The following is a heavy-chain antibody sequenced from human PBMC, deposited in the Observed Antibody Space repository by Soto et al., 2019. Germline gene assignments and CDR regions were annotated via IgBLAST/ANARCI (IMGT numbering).Heavy chain of an antibody. CDR1: GYTFTSYD. V-gene: IGHV1-8*01. CDR2: MNPNSGNT. J-gene: IGHJ3*02. Sequence: QVQLVQSGAEVKKPGASVKVSCKASGYTFTSYDINWVRQATGQGLEWMGWMNPNSGNTGYAQKFQGRVTMTRNTSISTAYMELSSLRSEDTAVYYCASFYDFWSGYRFDAFDIWGQGTMVTVSS. CDR3: ASFYDFWSGYRFDAFDI. D-gene: IGHD3-3*01.